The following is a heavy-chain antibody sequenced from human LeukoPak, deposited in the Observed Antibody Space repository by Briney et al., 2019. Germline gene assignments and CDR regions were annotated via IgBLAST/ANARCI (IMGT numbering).Heavy chain of an antibody. J-gene: IGHJ3*01. CDR2: ICTSGNT. D-gene: IGHD1-26*01. CDR3: ASDHPIVDPLDAFDV. Sequence: SETLSLTCTVSSGSISSYCWSWIRQPAGKGLEWIGRICTSGNTNYNPSLKSRVTMSVDTSNNHFSLKLSSVTAADTAVYYCASDHPIVDPLDAFDVWGQGTVVTVSS. V-gene: IGHV4-4*07. CDR1: SGSISSYC.